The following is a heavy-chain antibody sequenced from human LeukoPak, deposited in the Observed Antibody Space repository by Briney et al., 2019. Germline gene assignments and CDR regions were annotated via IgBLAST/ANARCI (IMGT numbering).Heavy chain of an antibody. CDR2: IDYSGTT. D-gene: IGHD5-24*01. CDR3: AREGPNDGAFDP. Sequence: SETLSLTCTVSGGSISSSNYFWSWIRQSPGKGLEWLGYIDYSGTTTYNPSLKSRVSLSVDTSKNQFSLNVRSVTAADTAMYYCAREGPNDGAFDPWGQGTLVTVSS. J-gene: IGHJ5*02. CDR1: GGSISSSNYF. V-gene: IGHV4-61*01.